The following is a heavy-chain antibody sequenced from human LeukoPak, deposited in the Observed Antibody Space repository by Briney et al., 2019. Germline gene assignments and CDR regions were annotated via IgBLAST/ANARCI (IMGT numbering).Heavy chain of an antibody. Sequence: SVKVSCKASGGTFSSYAISWVRQAPGQGLEWMGRIIPIFGTANYAQKFQGRVTITTDESTSTAYMELSSLRSEDTAVYYRARTDEVDDILTGYYNYWGQGTLVTVSS. CDR2: IIPIFGTA. J-gene: IGHJ4*02. D-gene: IGHD3-9*01. CDR1: GGTFSSYA. V-gene: IGHV1-69*05. CDR3: ARTDEVDDILTGYYNY.